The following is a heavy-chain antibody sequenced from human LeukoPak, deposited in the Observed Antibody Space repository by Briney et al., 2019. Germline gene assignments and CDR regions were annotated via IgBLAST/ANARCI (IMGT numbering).Heavy chain of an antibody. CDR1: GXXXSSYA. J-gene: IGHJ5*02. D-gene: IGHD3-10*01. Sequence: ASVKVSCKAXGXXXSSYAISWVRQAPGQGLEWMGRIIPILGIANYAQKFQGRVTITADKSTSTAYMELSSLRSEDTAVYYCARLSTYYYGSGFDPWGQGALVTVSS. CDR2: IIPILGIA. V-gene: IGHV1-69*04. CDR3: ARLSTYYYGSGFDP.